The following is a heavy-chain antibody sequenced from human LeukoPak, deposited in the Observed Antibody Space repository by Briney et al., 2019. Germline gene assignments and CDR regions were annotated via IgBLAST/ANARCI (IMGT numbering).Heavy chain of an antibody. J-gene: IGHJ4*02. V-gene: IGHV1-69-2*01. Sequence: ATVKISCKTSGYTFTSYFIHWVQPAPGKGLTWVGRVDPADGEVIYGEKFQGRVTINADTSTDTSYMELTSLRSEDTAMFYCAAIRYNYGKSFWGQGTLVTVSS. CDR3: AAIRYNYGKSF. D-gene: IGHD3-10*01. CDR1: GYTFTSYF. CDR2: VDPADGEV.